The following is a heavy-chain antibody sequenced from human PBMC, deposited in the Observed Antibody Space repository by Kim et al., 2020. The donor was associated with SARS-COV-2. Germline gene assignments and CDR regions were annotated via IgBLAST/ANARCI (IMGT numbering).Heavy chain of an antibody. D-gene: IGHD1-1*01. J-gene: IGHJ3*01. Sequence: GGSLRLSCAASGFTFSTYWLHWVRQVPGKGLVWVSRVNGDGTDENYADSAKGRFTISRDNAKNTLYLQMNSLRDEDTAVYYCARDGSTGTTAPSAFVVWG. CDR2: VNGDGTDE. CDR1: GFTFSTYW. CDR3: ARDGSTGTTAPSAFVV. V-gene: IGHV3-74*01.